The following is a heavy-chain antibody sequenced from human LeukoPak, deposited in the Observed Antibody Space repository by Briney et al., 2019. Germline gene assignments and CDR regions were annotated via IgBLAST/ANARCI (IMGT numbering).Heavy chain of an antibody. CDR2: IIPIFGTA. Sequence: SVKVSCKASGGTFSSYAISWVRQAPGQGLEWMGGIIPIFGTANYAQKFQGRVTITADESTSTAYMELSSLRSEDTAVYYCARAHPSMVRGVIGACYYYYMDVWGKGTTVTVSS. J-gene: IGHJ6*03. CDR1: GGTFSSYA. D-gene: IGHD3-10*01. V-gene: IGHV1-69*13. CDR3: ARAHPSMVRGVIGACYYYYMDV.